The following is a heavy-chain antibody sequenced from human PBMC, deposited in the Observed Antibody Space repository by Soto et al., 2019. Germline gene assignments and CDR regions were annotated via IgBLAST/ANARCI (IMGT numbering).Heavy chain of an antibody. J-gene: IGHJ4*02. CDR2: ISGRGGDI. CDR1: GFTFSDYY. V-gene: IGHV3-11*01. D-gene: IGHD3-16*01. CDR3: ARDWGADESARLDS. Sequence: PGGSLRLSCAASGFTFSDYYMHWIRQAPGKGLEWISQISGRGGDIKYGDSVRGRFTISRDNVKNSLYLQMNSLRAEDTAVYYCARDWGADESARLDSWGQGTLVTVSS.